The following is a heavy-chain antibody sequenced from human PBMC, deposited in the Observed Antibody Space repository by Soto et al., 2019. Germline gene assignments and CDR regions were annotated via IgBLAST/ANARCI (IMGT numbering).Heavy chain of an antibody. V-gene: IGHV4-31*03. CDR2: IYYSGST. Sequence: SETLSLPCTVSCGSISGGGYYWSWIRQHPGKGLEWIGYIYYSGSTYYNPSLKSRVTISVDTSKNQFSLKLSSVTAADTAVYYCARDAAGVTIDAFDIWGQGTMVTVSS. D-gene: IGHD4-4*01. CDR3: ARDAAGVTIDAFDI. J-gene: IGHJ3*02. CDR1: CGSISGGGYY.